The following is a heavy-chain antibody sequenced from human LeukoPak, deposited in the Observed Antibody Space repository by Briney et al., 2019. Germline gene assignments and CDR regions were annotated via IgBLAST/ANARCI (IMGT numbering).Heavy chain of an antibody. CDR2: IYWDYDK. J-gene: IGHJ6*02. Sequence: SGPTLVKPTQTLTLTCTLSGLSLNTSGVGVGWIRQPPGKALEWLALIYWDYDKRSNPSLKTRLTITKDTSKNQVVLTVTNMDPVDTATYYCAKAGYGSGSYLRYYYYGMDVWGQGTTVTVSS. D-gene: IGHD3-10*01. V-gene: IGHV2-5*02. CDR3: AKAGYGSGSYLRYYYYGMDV. CDR1: GLSLNTSGVG.